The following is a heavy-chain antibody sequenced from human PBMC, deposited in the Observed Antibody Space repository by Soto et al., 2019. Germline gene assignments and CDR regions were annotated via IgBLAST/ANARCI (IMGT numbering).Heavy chain of an antibody. J-gene: IGHJ4*02. CDR3: VRDREIFDF. V-gene: IGHV1-18*01. CDR2: ISAYNGNT. Sequence: QVQLVQSGAEVKKPGASVKVSCKASGYTFTSYGISWVRQAPGQGLEWMGWISAYNGNTNYAQKLQDRVTKTTDTSTSKASMELRTLKSDDTAVYYCVRDREIFDFWGEGTLVTVSS. CDR1: GYTFTSYG.